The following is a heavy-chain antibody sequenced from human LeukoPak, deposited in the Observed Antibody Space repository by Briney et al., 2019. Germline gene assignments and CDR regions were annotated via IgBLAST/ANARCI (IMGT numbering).Heavy chain of an antibody. CDR1: GYTFTSYD. CDR2: TNPNSGNT. V-gene: IGHV1-8*01. D-gene: IGHD2-8*01. Sequence: ASVKVSCKASGYTFTSYDINWVRQATGQGLEWMGWTNPNSGNTGYAQKFQGRVTMTRNTSISTAYMELRSLRSEDTAVYYCARAVEGIVLMVYAELDLDYGMDVWGQGTTVTVSS. CDR3: ARAVEGIVLMVYAELDLDYGMDV. J-gene: IGHJ6*02.